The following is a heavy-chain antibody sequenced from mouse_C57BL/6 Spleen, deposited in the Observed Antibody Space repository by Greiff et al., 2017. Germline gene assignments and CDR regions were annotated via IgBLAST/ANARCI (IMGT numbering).Heavy chain of an antibody. CDR3: ARRVSDSNYFYWYFDG. J-gene: IGHJ1*03. V-gene: IGHV5-16*02. D-gene: IGHD2-5*01. CDR1: GFTFSDYY. Sequence: EVKLVESEGGLVQPGSSMKLSCTASGFTFSDYYMAWVRQVPEKGLEWVANINYDGSSTYYLDSLKSRFIISSDNAKNILYLQMSSLKSEDTATYYCARRVSDSNYFYWYFDGWGTGTTVTVSS. CDR2: INYDGSST.